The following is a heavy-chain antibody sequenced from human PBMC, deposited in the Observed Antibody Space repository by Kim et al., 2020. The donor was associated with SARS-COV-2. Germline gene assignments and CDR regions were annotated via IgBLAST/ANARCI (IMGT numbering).Heavy chain of an antibody. CDR2: ISSSSSSYT. V-gene: IGHV3-11*05. Sequence: GGSLRLSCAASGFTFSDYYMSWIRQAPGKGLEWVSYISSSSSSYTNYADSVKGRFTISRDNAKNSLYLQMNSLRAEDTAVYYCARDQTPDIVVAYGMDVWGQGTTVTVSS. CDR3: ARDQTPDIVVAYGMDV. CDR1: GFTFSDYY. J-gene: IGHJ6*02. D-gene: IGHD2-15*01.